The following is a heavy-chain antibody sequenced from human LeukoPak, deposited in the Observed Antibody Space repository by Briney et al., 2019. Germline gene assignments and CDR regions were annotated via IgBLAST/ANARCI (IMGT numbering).Heavy chain of an antibody. CDR1: GGSISSYY. J-gene: IGHJ4*02. Sequence: SETLSLTCTVSGGSISSYYWSWIRQPAGKGLEWIGRIYTSGSTNYNPSLKSRVTMSVDTSKNQFSLKPSSVTAADTAVYYWGRDSEYQLLSPYFFDCWGQGTLVPVSS. CDR2: IYTSGST. V-gene: IGHV4-4*07. D-gene: IGHD2-2*01. CDR3: GRDSEYQLLSPYFFDC.